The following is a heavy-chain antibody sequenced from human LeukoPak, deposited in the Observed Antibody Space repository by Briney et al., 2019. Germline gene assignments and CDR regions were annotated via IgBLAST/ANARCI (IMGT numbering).Heavy chain of an antibody. CDR2: IIPIFGTA. CDR1: GGTFSSYA. D-gene: IGHD3-22*01. Sequence: ASVKVSCKASGGTFSSYAISWVRQAPGQGLEWMGGIIPIFGTANYAQKFQGRVTITTDESSSTAYMELSSLRSEDTAMYYCAREGGRNYYDSSGYSDYWGQGTLVTVSS. J-gene: IGHJ4*02. CDR3: AREGGRNYYDSSGYSDY. V-gene: IGHV1-69*05.